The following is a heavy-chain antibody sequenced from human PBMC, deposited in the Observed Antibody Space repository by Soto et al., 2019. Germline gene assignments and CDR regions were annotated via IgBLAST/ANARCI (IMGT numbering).Heavy chain of an antibody. V-gene: IGHV1-8*01. Sequence: QVQLVQSGPEVKKPGASVKVSCKASGYTFTTYDFNWVRQAPGQGLEWMGWLNPKSGMTGSAQKFQGRVTMTRDSSISTVYMELSSLGSEDTAVYYCARVGSGYCSGGSCPYFDYWGQGTLVTVSS. J-gene: IGHJ4*02. CDR3: ARVGSGYCSGGSCPYFDY. CDR1: GYTFTTYD. CDR2: LNPKSGMT. D-gene: IGHD2-15*01.